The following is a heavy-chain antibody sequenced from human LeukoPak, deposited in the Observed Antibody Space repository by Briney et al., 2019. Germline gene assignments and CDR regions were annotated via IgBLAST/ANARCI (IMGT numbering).Heavy chain of an antibody. D-gene: IGHD3-22*01. CDR1: GYTFTGYY. CDR2: INPNSGGT. CDR3: AREALYYDSSGYYLQRGAFDI. Sequence: ASVKVSCKASGYTFTGYYMHWVRQAPGQGLEWMGWINPNSGGTNYAQEFQGRVTMTRDTSISTAYMELSRLRSDDTAVYYCAREALYYDSSGYYLQRGAFDIWGQGTMVTVSS. V-gene: IGHV1-2*02. J-gene: IGHJ3*02.